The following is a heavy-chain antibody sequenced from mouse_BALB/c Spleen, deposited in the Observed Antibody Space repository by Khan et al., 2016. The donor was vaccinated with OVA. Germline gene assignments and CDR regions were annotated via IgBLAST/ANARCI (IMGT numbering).Heavy chain of an antibody. J-gene: IGHJ2*01. Sequence: QVQLKQSGPGLVAPSQSLSITCTVSGFSLTSSGVHWVRQPPGQGLEWLGVIWAGGGTTYNSALMSRLSISKDNSKSQVFLKMHSVQTDDTAMYYGARHEDIWGQGTTLTVAS. V-gene: IGHV2-9*02. CDR1: GFSLTSSG. D-gene: IGHD1-3*01. CDR2: IWAGGGT. CDR3: ARHEDI.